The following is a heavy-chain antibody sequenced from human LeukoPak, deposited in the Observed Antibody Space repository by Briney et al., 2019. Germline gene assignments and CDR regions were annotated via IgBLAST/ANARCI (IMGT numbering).Heavy chain of an antibody. CDR2: ISGSGGST. CDR1: GLTFSSSW. Sequence: GGSLRLSCAVSGLTFSSSWMDWVRQAPGKGLEWVSAISGSGGSTYYADSVKGRFTISRDNSKNALYLQMNSLRAEDTAVYYCAKMVAGTVRYYYYYGMDVWGQGTTVTVSS. CDR3: AKMVAGTVRYYYYYGMDV. D-gene: IGHD6-19*01. V-gene: IGHV3-23*01. J-gene: IGHJ6*02.